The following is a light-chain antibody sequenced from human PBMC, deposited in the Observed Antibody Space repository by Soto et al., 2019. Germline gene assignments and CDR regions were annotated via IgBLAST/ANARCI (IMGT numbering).Light chain of an antibody. V-gene: IGKV1-39*01. Sequence: DIQMTQSPSSLSASVGDRVTITCRASQTISYYLNWYQHNPGKAPKLLIFGAASLKSGVPLRFRGSGSGTDFTLTISNLQPEDFATYYCQQGCTPPITLGQGTRLEIK. CDR3: QQGCTPPIT. CDR1: QTISYY. CDR2: GAA. J-gene: IGKJ5*01.